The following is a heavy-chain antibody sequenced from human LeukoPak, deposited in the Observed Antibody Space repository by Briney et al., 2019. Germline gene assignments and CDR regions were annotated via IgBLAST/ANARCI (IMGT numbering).Heavy chain of an antibody. V-gene: IGHV3-33*01. D-gene: IGHD2-15*01. CDR1: GFTFSSYG. J-gene: IGHJ4*02. CDR2: IWYDGSNK. CDR3: TSGLPRDCSGGSCSDY. Sequence: PGGPLRLSCAASGFTFSSYGMHWVRQAPGKGLEWVAVIWYDGSNKYYADSVKGRFTISRDNSKNTLYLQMNSLRAEDRSVYYCTSGLPRDCSGGSCSDYWRQGTLLTVSS.